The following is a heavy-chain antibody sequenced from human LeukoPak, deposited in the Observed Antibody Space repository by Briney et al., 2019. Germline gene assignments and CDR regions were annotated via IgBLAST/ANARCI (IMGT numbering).Heavy chain of an antibody. CDR1: GGSISSSSYY. CDR2: IYYSGST. D-gene: IGHD1-26*01. CDR3: ARGAGGTYSGSYYVDY. Sequence: SETLSLTCTVSGGSISSSSYYWGWIRQPPGKGLEWIGSIYYSGSTYYNPSLKSRVTISVDTSKNQFSLKLSSVTAADTAVYYCARGAGGTYSGSYYVDYWGQGTLVTVSS. J-gene: IGHJ4*02. V-gene: IGHV4-39*07.